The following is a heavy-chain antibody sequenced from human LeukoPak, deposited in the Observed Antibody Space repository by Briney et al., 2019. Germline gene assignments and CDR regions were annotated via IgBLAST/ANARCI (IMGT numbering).Heavy chain of an antibody. V-gene: IGHV4-39*07. D-gene: IGHD2-15*01. CDR3: ATDHITCSGGSCYSAYELGILGFDY. CDR1: HGSISSSSYY. Sequence: PSETLSLTCAVSHGSISSSSYYWGWIRQPPEKGLEWIGSIYYSGSTYYNPSLKSRVTISVDTSKNQFSLKLSSVTAADTAVYYCATDHITCSGGSCYSAYELGILGFDYWGQGTLVTVSS. J-gene: IGHJ4*02. CDR2: IYYSGST.